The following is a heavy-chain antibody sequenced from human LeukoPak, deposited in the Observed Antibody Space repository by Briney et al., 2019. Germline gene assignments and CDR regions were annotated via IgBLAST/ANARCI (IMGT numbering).Heavy chain of an antibody. Sequence: SETLSLTCTVSGASITNDDYYWSWIRQHPGKGLEWIGYIYFSGSTYYNPTLKSRASVSVNTSKSQFSLRLTSVTAADTAVYYCARRGPFSNWSHPWGQGTLV. CDR2: IYFSGST. CDR1: GASITNDDYY. J-gene: IGHJ5*01. V-gene: IGHV4-31*03. CDR3: ARRGPFSNWSHP. D-gene: IGHD3-10*01.